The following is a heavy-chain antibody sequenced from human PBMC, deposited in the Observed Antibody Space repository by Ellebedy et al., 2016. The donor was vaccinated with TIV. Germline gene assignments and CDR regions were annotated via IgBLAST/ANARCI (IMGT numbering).Heavy chain of an antibody. CDR3: ARDWSDDNSAHHGYFQH. D-gene: IGHD3-22*01. CDR1: GASISSSRYY. J-gene: IGHJ1*01. V-gene: IGHV4-39*07. CDR2: IYYSGTT. Sequence: MPSETLSLTCTVSGASISSSRYYWGWIRQPPGKGLEWIGTIYYSGTTYYNPSLKSRVTISADMSKNQFSLRLSSVTAADTAVYYCARDWSDDNSAHHGYFQHWGQGTLVTVSS.